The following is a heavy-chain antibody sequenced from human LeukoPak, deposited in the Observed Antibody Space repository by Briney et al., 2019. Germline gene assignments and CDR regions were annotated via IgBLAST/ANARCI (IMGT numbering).Heavy chain of an antibody. CDR2: FDPEDGET. D-gene: IGHD3-22*01. CDR1: EYTLTELS. J-gene: IGHJ3*02. Sequence: GASVKVSCKVSEYTLTELSMHWVRQAPGKGLEWMGGFDPEDGETIYALKFQGRVTMTEDTSTDTAYMELSSLRSEDTAVYYCATLSVLLLCDSSGYGNDAFDIWGQGTMVTVSS. V-gene: IGHV1-24*01. CDR3: ATLSVLLLCDSSGYGNDAFDI.